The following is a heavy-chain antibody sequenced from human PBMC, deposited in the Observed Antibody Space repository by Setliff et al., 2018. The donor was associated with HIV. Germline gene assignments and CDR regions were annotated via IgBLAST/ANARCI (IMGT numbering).Heavy chain of an antibody. J-gene: IGHJ6*02. Sequence: KTSETLSLTCTVSGGSISRSRNYWGWIRQPPGKGLEWIGSIFYSGSTYYNPSLKSRPTISVDTSKNQFSLKLNSVTAADTAIYYCAREQYHFVVDYYYYYGMDVWGQGNTVTVSS. D-gene: IGHD2-15*01. CDR2: IFYSGST. V-gene: IGHV4-39*02. CDR1: GGSISRSRNY. CDR3: AREQYHFVVDYYYYYGMDV.